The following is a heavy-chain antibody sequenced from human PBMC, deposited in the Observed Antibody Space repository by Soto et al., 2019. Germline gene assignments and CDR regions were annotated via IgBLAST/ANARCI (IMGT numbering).Heavy chain of an antibody. D-gene: IGHD3-22*01. V-gene: IGHV3-74*01. CDR1: GFTFSNYW. CDR3: ARDPTYFYDSSGYYDF. CDR2: IDSDGSTT. J-gene: IGHJ4*02. Sequence: GGSLRLSCAASGFTFSNYWMHWVRQAPGKGLVWLSRIDSDGSTTSYADSVKGRFTISRDNAKNTLYLQMNSLRAEDTAVYYCARDPTYFYDSSGYYDFWGQGTLVPVSS.